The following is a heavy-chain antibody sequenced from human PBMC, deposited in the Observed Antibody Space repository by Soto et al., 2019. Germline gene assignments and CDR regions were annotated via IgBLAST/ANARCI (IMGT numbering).Heavy chain of an antibody. D-gene: IGHD3-22*01. Sequence: ETLSLTCAVYGGSFSGYYWSWIRQPPGKGLEWIGEINHSGSTNYNPSLKSRVTISVDTSKNQFSLKLSSVTAADTAVYYCARVVPGYYYDSSGYYYGAFDIWGQGTMVTVSS. V-gene: IGHV4-34*01. CDR2: INHSGST. J-gene: IGHJ3*02. CDR1: GGSFSGYY. CDR3: ARVVPGYYYDSSGYYYGAFDI.